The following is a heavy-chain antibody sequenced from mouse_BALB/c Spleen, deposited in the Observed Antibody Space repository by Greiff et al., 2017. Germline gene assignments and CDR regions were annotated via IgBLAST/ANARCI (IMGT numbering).Heavy chain of an antibody. D-gene: IGHD2-14*01. CDR3: ARAYYRPWFAY. V-gene: IGHV5-17*02. CDR1: GFTFSSFG. Sequence: EVMLVESGGGLVQPGGSRKLSCAASGFTFSSFGMHWVRQAPEKGLEWVAYISSGSSTIYYADTVKGRFTISRDNPKNTLFLQMTSLRSEDTAMYYCARAYYRPWFAYWGQGTLVTVSA. J-gene: IGHJ3*01. CDR2: ISSGSSTI.